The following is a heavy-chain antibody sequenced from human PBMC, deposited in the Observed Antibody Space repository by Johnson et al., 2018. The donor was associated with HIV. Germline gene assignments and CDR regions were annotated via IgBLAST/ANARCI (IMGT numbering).Heavy chain of an antibody. CDR3: ARGDYYDSSGPWVDAFDV. Sequence: MQLVESGGGLVQPGGSLRLSCAASGFTFSSYWMHWVRQAPGKGLVWVSRLNSDGSSTSYADSVKGRFTISRDNSKNTLYLQMNSLRAEDTAVYYCARGDYYDSSGPWVDAFDVWGQGTMVTVSS. J-gene: IGHJ3*01. V-gene: IGHV3-74*02. CDR1: GFTFSSYW. D-gene: IGHD3-22*01. CDR2: LNSDGSST.